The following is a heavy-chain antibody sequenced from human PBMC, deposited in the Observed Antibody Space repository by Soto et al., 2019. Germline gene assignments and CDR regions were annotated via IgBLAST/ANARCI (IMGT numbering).Heavy chain of an antibody. D-gene: IGHD2-15*01. CDR3: AVRSGGSSSPYYFDY. CDR1: GYSFTSYW. CDR2: IDPSDSYT. V-gene: IGHV5-10-1*01. Sequence: GDSLKISCKGSGYSFTSYWISWVRQMPGKGLEWMGRIDPSDSYTNYSPSFQGHVTISADKSISTAYLQWSSLKASDTAMYYCAVRSGGSSSPYYFDYWGQGTLVTVSS. J-gene: IGHJ4*02.